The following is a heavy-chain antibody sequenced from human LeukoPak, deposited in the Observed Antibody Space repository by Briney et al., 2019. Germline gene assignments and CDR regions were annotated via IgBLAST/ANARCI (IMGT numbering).Heavy chain of an antibody. J-gene: IGHJ4*02. D-gene: IGHD6-6*01. V-gene: IGHV3-53*01. Sequence: GGSLRLSCAASGFTVSSNYMSWVRQAPGKGLEWVSVIYSGGSTYYVDSVKGRFTISRDNSKNTLYLQMNNLSAEDTAVYYCATDEYSTSSGDYWGQGTLVTVSS. CDR1: GFTVSSNY. CDR2: IYSGGST. CDR3: ATDEYSTSSGDY.